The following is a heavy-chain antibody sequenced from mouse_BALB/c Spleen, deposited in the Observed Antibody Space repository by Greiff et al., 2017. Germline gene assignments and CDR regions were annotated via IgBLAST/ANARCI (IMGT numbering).Heavy chain of an antibody. D-gene: IGHD1-2*01. CDR2: INSNGGST. CDR3: ARHYYGLDY. CDR1: GFTFSSYY. Sequence: EVMLVESGGGLVKLGGSLKLSCAASGFTFSSYYMSWVRQTPEKRLELVAAINSNGGSTYYPDTVKGRFTISRDNAKNTLYLQMSSLKSEDTALYYCARHYYGLDYWGQGTTLTVSS. J-gene: IGHJ2*01. V-gene: IGHV5-6-2*01.